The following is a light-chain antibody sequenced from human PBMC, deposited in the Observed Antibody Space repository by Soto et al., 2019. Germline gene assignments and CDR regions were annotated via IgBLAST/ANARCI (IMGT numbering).Light chain of an antibody. Sequence: EIVLTQSPATLSLSPGERATLSCRASQSVSSYLAWYQQKPCQAPRLLIYDASNRATGIPDRFSGSGSGTDFTLTISSLEPEDFAVYYCHQRSNWPPFTFGGGTKVEIK. V-gene: IGKV3-11*01. CDR3: HQRSNWPPFT. CDR1: QSVSSY. J-gene: IGKJ4*01. CDR2: DAS.